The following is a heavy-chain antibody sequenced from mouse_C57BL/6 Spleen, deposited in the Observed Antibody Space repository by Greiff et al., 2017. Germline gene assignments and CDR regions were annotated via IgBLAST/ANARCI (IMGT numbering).Heavy chain of an antibody. J-gene: IGHJ1*03. V-gene: IGHV1-39*01. CDR1: GYSFTDYN. CDR2: INPNYGTT. Sequence: VQLQQSGPELVKPGASVKISCKAPGYSFTDYNMNWVKQSNGKSLEWIGVINPNYGTTSYNQKFKGKATLTVDQSSSTAYMQLNSLTSEDSAVYYCARSDYGGSYGYFDVWGTGTTVTVSS. D-gene: IGHD1-1*01. CDR3: ARSDYGGSYGYFDV.